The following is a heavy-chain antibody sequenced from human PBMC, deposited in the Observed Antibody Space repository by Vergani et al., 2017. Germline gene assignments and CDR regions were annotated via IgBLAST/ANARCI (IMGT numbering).Heavy chain of an antibody. CDR1: GFTFGYYA. V-gene: IGHV3-49*03. J-gene: IGHJ3*02. Sequence: EVQLVESGGDLVQPGRSLRLSCTASGFTFGYYAMDWFRQAPGQGLGWVGGIRSKAYGQATIYAASVKGRFTISREDSKSIDYLQMNNLQTEDTAMYYCVRDQVTMLRGSDALDIWGQGTMVTVSS. CDR2: IRSKAYGQAT. CDR3: VRDQVTMLRGSDALDI. D-gene: IGHD3-10*01.